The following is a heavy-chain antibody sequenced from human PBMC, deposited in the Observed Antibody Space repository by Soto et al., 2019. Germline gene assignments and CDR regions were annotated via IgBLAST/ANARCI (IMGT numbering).Heavy chain of an antibody. V-gene: IGHV3-23*01. J-gene: IGHJ4*02. CDR2: ISGSGGST. CDR3: AKVSTVTTVGFGFDY. D-gene: IGHD4-17*01. Sequence: GGSLRLSCAASGFTFSSYAMSWVRQAPGKGLEWVSAISGSGGSTYYADSVKGRFTISRDNSKNTLYLQMNSLRAEDTAVYYCAKVSTVTTVGFGFDYWGQGTLVTVSS. CDR1: GFTFSSYA.